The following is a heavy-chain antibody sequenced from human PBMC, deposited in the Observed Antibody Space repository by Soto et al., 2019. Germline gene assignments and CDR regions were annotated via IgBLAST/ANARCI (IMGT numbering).Heavy chain of an antibody. CDR2: ISAYNGNI. Sequence: ASVKVSCKASGYTFNSYGISWVRQAPGQGLEWMGWISAYNGNINYAQKLQGRVTMTTDTSTSTAYMELRSLRSDDTAVYYWARERPIGGEGAFDIWGQGTMVTLSS. V-gene: IGHV1-18*01. J-gene: IGHJ3*02. CDR3: ARERPIGGEGAFDI. D-gene: IGHD3-10*01. CDR1: GYTFNSYG.